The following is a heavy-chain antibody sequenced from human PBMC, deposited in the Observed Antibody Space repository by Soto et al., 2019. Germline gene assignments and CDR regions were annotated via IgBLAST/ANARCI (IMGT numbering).Heavy chain of an antibody. CDR2: ISKSSSVI. Sequence: EVQLVESGGGLVQPGGSLRLSCAASGSTFSSSEMHWVRQAPGKGLEWVSYISKSSSVIYYADSVKGRFTISRDNDKNLLSLQMNSLRAEDTAVYFCASVNLRFSYGIDVWGQGTTVTASS. V-gene: IGHV3-48*03. CDR1: GSTFSSSE. J-gene: IGHJ6*02. D-gene: IGHD3-3*01. CDR3: ASVNLRFSYGIDV.